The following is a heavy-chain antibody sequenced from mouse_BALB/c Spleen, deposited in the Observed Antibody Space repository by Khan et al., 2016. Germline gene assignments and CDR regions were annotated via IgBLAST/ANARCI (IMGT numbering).Heavy chain of an antibody. D-gene: IGHD2-3*01. CDR2: ISSSGST. CDR3: ATYDGYYFDY. Sequence: EVQLQESGPSLVKPSQTLSLTCSVTGDSFTSCYWNWIRQFPGNKLEYIGYISSSGSTYYNPPLKSRISITRDASKNQYYLQLISVTTEDTATYYYATYDGYYFDYWGQGTTLTVSA. V-gene: IGHV3-8*02. J-gene: IGHJ2*01. CDR1: GDSFTSCY.